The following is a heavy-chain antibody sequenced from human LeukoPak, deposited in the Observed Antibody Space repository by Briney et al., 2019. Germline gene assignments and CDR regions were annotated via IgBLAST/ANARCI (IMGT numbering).Heavy chain of an antibody. CDR1: GGSISTYY. Sequence: SETLSLTCTVSGGSISTYYWSWIRQSPGEGLEWIGEINQSGSTNYNPSLKSRVTISVDTSKNQFSLKLSSVTAADTAVYYCARAEAGQLVTWFDPWGQGTLVTVSS. D-gene: IGHD6-6*01. CDR2: INQSGST. V-gene: IGHV4-34*01. J-gene: IGHJ5*02. CDR3: ARAEAGQLVTWFDP.